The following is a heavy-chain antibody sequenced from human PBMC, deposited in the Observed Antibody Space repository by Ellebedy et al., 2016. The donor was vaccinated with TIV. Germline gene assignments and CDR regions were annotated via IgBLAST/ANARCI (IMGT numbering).Heavy chain of an antibody. V-gene: IGHV4-61*05. J-gene: IGHJ3*02. CDR2: IYYSGST. Sequence: SETLSLTCTVSGGSISSSSYYWGWIRQPPGKGLEWIGNIYYSGSTNYNPSLKSRVSISVDTSKNQLSLKLNSVTAADTAVYYCARQYPSLRGGAFDIWGQGTMVTVSS. CDR3: ARQYPSLRGGAFDI. CDR1: GGSISSSSYY. D-gene: IGHD4-23*01.